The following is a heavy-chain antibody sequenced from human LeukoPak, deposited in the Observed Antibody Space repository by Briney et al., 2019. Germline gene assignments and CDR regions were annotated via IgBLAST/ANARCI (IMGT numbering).Heavy chain of an antibody. Sequence: PGRSLRLSCAASGFTFSSYGMHWVRQAPGKGLEWVAVISYDGSNKYYADSVKGRFTISRDNSKNTLYLQMNSLRVEDTATYYCARDPGYGDPRDYWGQGTLVTVST. D-gene: IGHD4-17*01. CDR3: ARDPGYGDPRDY. CDR1: GFTFSSYG. CDR2: ISYDGSNK. J-gene: IGHJ4*02. V-gene: IGHV3-30*03.